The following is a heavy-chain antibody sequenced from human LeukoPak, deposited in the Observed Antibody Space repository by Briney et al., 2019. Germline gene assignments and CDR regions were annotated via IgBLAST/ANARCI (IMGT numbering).Heavy chain of an antibody. CDR1: GGTLSSYG. CDR3: ARFLSVVSRTQYYNYYGMDV. Sequence: GASVKVSCKASGGTLSSYGINWVRQAPGQGLEWMGRIIPIFGIANYAQKFQGRVMITADKSTSTAYMELSSLRSEDTAVYYCARFLSVVSRTQYYNYYGMDVWGQGTTVTVSS. V-gene: IGHV1-69*04. CDR2: IIPIFGIA. J-gene: IGHJ6*02. D-gene: IGHD2-8*02.